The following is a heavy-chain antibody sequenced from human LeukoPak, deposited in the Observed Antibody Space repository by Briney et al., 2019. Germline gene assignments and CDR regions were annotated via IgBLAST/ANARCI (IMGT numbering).Heavy chain of an antibody. V-gene: IGHV3-48*01. J-gene: IGHJ6*04. CDR1: GFTFSSYS. D-gene: IGHD3-3*01. Sequence: GGSLRLSCAASGFTFSSYSMNWVRQAPGKGLEWVSYISSSSSTIYYADSVKGRFTISRDNAKNSLYLQMNSLRAEDTAVYYCASLPRLGRITVFGVVRKWAWGKGTTVTVSS. CDR3: ASLPRLGRITVFGVVRKWA. CDR2: ISSSSSTI.